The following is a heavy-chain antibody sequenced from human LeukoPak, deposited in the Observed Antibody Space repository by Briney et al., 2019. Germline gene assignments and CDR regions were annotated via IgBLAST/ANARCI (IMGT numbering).Heavy chain of an antibody. D-gene: IGHD2-21*02. J-gene: IGHJ6*02. CDR1: GFTFSSYR. Sequence: PGGSLRLSCAASGFTFSSYRMNWVRQAPGKGLEWVSSIRSSSRYIYYADSVKGRFTISRDNAKNALYLQMNSLRAEDTAVYYCARTYCGGDCYPSRRLYYGMDVWGQGTTVTVSS. CDR2: IRSSSRYI. CDR3: ARTYCGGDCYPSRRLYYGMDV. V-gene: IGHV3-21*01.